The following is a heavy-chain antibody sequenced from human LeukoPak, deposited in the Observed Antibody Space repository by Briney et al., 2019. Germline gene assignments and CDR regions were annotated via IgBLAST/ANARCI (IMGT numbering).Heavy chain of an antibody. J-gene: IGHJ5*02. CDR3: ASFSSVGSYYWFDP. V-gene: IGHV4-34*01. D-gene: IGHD1-26*01. CDR1: GGSFSGYY. CDR2: INHSGST. Sequence: SETLSLTCAVYGGSFSGYYWSRIRQPPGKGLEWIGEINHSGSTNYNPSLKSRVTISVDTSKNQFSLKLSSVTAADTAVYYCASFSSVGSYYWFDPWGQGTLDTVSS.